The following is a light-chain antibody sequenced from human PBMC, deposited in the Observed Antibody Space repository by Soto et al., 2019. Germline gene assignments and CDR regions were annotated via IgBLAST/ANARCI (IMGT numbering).Light chain of an antibody. CDR3: QQYGTSET. J-gene: IGKJ1*01. CDR1: QSVSSGY. Sequence: DIVDTLSPRPVSFSTGESAPLSCRASQSVSSGYLAGCQQKPGQAPRRLIYRAASRATGIPHRCFGSGAGTNYSPTTISRVEDEVFVVYCRQQYGTSETFGQGTKVDIK. CDR2: RAA. V-gene: IGKV3-20*01.